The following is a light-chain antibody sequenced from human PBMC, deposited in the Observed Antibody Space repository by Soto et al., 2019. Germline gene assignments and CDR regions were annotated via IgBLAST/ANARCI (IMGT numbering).Light chain of an antibody. CDR2: GAS. CDR1: QSVSNN. CDR3: QHYNNWPPWT. V-gene: IGKV3-15*01. J-gene: IGKJ1*01. Sequence: EIVMTQSPATLSVSPGERVTLSCRASQSVSNNLAWYQQKPGQAHRLLIYGASTRATGIPARFSGSGSGTEFTLTISSLQSEDFAVYYCQHYNNWPPWTFGQGTKVEIK.